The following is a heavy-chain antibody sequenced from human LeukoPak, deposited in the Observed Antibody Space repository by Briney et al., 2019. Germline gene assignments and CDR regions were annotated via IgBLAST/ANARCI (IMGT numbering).Heavy chain of an antibody. Sequence: PGGSLRLSSAASGFSFSSYAMSWVRQAPGKGLEWVSSISDNGGSKYYADSVKGRFTISRDNSKNTLYLQMNSLRVDDTAVYYCVKGGGSGFDYWGQGTLVTVSS. CDR3: VKGGGSGFDY. V-gene: IGHV3-23*01. CDR2: ISDNGGSK. D-gene: IGHD3-10*01. CDR1: GFSFSSYA. J-gene: IGHJ4*02.